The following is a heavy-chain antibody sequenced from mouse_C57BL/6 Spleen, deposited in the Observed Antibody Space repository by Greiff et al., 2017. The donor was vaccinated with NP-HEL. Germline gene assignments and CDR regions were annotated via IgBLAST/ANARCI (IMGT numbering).Heavy chain of an antibody. CDR2: IRSKSSNSAT. Sequence: EVQVVESGGGLVQPKGSLKLSCAASGFTFNTYAMHWVRQAPGKGLEWVARIRSKSSNSATYYADSVKDSFTISRDDSQSMLYLQMNNLKTEDTAMYYCVRGGYYAMDCWGQGTSVTGSS. J-gene: IGHJ4*01. CDR3: VRGGYYAMDC. CDR1: GFTFNTYA. V-gene: IGHV10-3*01.